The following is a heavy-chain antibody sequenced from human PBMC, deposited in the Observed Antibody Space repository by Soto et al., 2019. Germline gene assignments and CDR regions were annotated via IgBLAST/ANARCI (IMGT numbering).Heavy chain of an antibody. J-gene: IGHJ4*02. V-gene: IGHV4-31*03. CDR1: GGSISGGSYF. D-gene: IGHD1-1*01. Sequence: LSLTCTVSGGSISGGSYFWSWIRQHPGKGLEWIGYIQYSGNTYYNPSLKSRVAISVDTSKNQFSLSLRSVTAADTAVFYCARGVSKMSPAYNQRPPYYFDYWGQGTLVTVPQ. CDR2: IQYSGNT. CDR3: ARGVSKMSPAYNQRPPYYFDY.